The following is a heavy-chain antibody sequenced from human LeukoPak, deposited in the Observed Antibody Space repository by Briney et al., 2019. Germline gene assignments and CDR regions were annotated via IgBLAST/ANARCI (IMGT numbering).Heavy chain of an antibody. Sequence: GGSLRLSCAASGFTFSSYGMSWVRQAPGKGLEWVSAISGSGGSTYYADSVKGRFTISRDNSKNTLYLQMNSLRAEDTAVYYCAKVYSSSWYFNWFDPWGQGTLVTVSS. CDR2: ISGSGGST. CDR3: AKVYSSSWYFNWFDP. D-gene: IGHD6-13*01. J-gene: IGHJ5*02. CDR1: GFTFSSYG. V-gene: IGHV3-23*01.